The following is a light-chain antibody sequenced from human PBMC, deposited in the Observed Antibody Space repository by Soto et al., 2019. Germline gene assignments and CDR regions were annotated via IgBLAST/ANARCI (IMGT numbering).Light chain of an antibody. Sequence: QSALTQPRSVSGSPGQSVTISCTGTSSDVGGYNYVSWYQQHPGKAPKLMIYDVSKRPSGVPDRFSGSKSGNAASLTISGLQDEDEADYSCLSYAGSYTRVFGGGTKLTVL. CDR1: SSDVGGYNY. CDR3: LSYAGSYTRV. J-gene: IGLJ3*02. V-gene: IGLV2-11*01. CDR2: DVS.